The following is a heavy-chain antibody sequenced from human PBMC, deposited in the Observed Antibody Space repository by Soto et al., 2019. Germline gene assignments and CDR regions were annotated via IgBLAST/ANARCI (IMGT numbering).Heavy chain of an antibody. Sequence: EVQLVESGGGLVQPGGSLRLSCAASGFTFSSYWMHWVRQAPGKGLVWVSRINSDGSSTSYADSVKGRFTISRDNAKNTLYLQMNSLRAEDTAVYYCARNEDIWNYEPPIDYWGQGTLVTVSS. CDR1: GFTFSSYW. CDR3: ARNEDIWNYEPPIDY. V-gene: IGHV3-74*01. D-gene: IGHD1-7*01. CDR2: INSDGSST. J-gene: IGHJ4*02.